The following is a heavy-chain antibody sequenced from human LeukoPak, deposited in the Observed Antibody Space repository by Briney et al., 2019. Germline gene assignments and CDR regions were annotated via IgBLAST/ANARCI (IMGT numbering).Heavy chain of an antibody. CDR1: GFTFSSYD. J-gene: IGHJ4*02. CDR3: AKSLPPYYGSGSPFDY. CDR2: IRYDGSNK. D-gene: IGHD3-10*01. Sequence: PGGSLRLSCAASGFTFSSYDMHWVRQAPGKGLEWVAFIRYDGSNKYYADSVKGRFTISRDNSKNTLYLQMNSLRAEDTAVYYCAKSLPPYYGSGSPFDYWGQGTLVTVSS. V-gene: IGHV3-30*02.